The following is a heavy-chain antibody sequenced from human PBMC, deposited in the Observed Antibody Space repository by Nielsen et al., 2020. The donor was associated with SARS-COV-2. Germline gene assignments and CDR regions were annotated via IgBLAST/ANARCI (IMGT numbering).Heavy chain of an antibody. D-gene: IGHD2-15*01. CDR2: IYTSGST. CDR3: ARAKSGYCGGGSCYRIFDS. V-gene: IGHV4-4*07. Sequence: WIRQPPGKGLEWIGRIYTSGSTNYNPSLKSRVTISVDTSKNQFSLKLNSVTAADTAVYYCARAKSGYCGGGSCYRIFDSWGQGTLVTVSS. J-gene: IGHJ4*02.